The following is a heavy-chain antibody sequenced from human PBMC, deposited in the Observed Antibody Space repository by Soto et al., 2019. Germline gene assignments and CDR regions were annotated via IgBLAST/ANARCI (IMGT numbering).Heavy chain of an antibody. Sequence: GGSLRLSCAASGFTFSSYAMSWVRQAPGKGLEWVSAISGSGGSTYYADSVKGRFTISRDNSKNKLYLQMNSLRAEDTAVYYCAKQVGSKAVAGPSDDYWGQGTLVTVSS. D-gene: IGHD6-19*01. J-gene: IGHJ4*02. V-gene: IGHV3-23*01. CDR3: AKQVGSKAVAGPSDDY. CDR1: GFTFSSYA. CDR2: ISGSGGST.